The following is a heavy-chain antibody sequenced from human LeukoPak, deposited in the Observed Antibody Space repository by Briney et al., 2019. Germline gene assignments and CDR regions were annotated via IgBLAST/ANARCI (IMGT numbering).Heavy chain of an antibody. CDR1: GYSFTGYY. V-gene: IGHV1-2*02. J-gene: IGHJ4*02. Sequence: GASVKVSCKASGYSFTGYYMHWVRQAPGQGLEWMGWINPNSGGTNYAQKFQGRVTMTRDTSISTAYMELSRLRSDDTAVYYCARGGDYYGSGRCLDYWGQGTLVTVSS. D-gene: IGHD3-10*01. CDR3: ARGGDYYGSGRCLDY. CDR2: INPNSGGT.